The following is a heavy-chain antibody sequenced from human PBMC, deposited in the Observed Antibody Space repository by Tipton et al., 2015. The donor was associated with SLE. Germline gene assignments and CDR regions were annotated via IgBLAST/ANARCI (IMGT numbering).Heavy chain of an antibody. J-gene: IGHJ3*02. D-gene: IGHD4-17*01. V-gene: IGHV5-10-1*01. CDR2: IDPSDSYT. CDR3: ARQHDYGDSHGAFDI. Sequence: VQLVQSGAEVKKPGESLRISCKGSGYSFTSYWISWVRQMPGKGLEWMGRIDPSDSYTNYSPSFQGHVTISADKSISTAYLQWSSLKASDTAMYYCARQHDYGDSHGAFDIWGQGTMVTVSS. CDR1: GYSFTSYW.